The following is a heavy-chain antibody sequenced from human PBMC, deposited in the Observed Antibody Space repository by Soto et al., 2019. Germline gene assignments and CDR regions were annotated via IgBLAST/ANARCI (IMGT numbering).Heavy chain of an antibody. CDR1: GFTFNRHA. Sequence: GGSLRLSCSASGFTFNRHAMHWVRQAPGKGLEYLSAISSSGEYTYYADSVKGRFTISRDNSRNTLYFQMSSLRPEDTAVYFCVKVIYDSGWYGFYFDNWGQGTPVTVSS. J-gene: IGHJ4*02. V-gene: IGHV3-64D*06. CDR2: ISSSGEYT. CDR3: VKVIYDSGWYGFYFDN. D-gene: IGHD6-19*01.